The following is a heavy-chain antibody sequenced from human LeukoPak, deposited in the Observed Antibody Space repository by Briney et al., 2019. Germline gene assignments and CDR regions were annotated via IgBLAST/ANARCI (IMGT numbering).Heavy chain of an antibody. CDR1: GFTFSSYG. D-gene: IGHD3-3*01. J-gene: IGHJ6*02. CDR3: AKDQRGYDFWSGLAPYYYYYGMDV. Sequence: PGGSLRLSCAASGFTFSSYGMHWVRQAPGKGLEWVAVISYDGSNKYYADSVKGRFTISRDNSKNTLYLQMNSLRAEDTAVYYCAKDQRGYDFWSGLAPYYYYYGMDVWGQGTTVTVSS. CDR2: ISYDGSNK. V-gene: IGHV3-30*18.